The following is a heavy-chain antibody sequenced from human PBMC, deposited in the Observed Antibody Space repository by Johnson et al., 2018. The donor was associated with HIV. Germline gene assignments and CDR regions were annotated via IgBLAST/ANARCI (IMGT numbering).Heavy chain of an antibody. CDR1: GFKFDDYA. CDR2: ISWNSGSI. J-gene: IGHJ3*02. CDR3: ALNWGAGRGAFDI. Sequence: VQLVESGGGLAEPGRSLRLSCEASGFKFDDYAMHWVRQFPGKGLEWVSGISWNSGSIYYADSVKGRFTISRDNAKNSLYLQMNSLRAEDTAVYYCALNWGAGRGAFDIWGQGTMVTVSS. D-gene: IGHD7-27*01. V-gene: IGHV3-9*01.